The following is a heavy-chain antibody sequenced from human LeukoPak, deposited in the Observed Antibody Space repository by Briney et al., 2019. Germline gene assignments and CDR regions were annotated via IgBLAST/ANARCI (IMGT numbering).Heavy chain of an antibody. CDR2: ISAYNGNT. J-gene: IGHJ4*02. Sequence: GASVNVSCTPSGYTFTTYGVNWVRQAPGQRLEWMGWISAYNGNTNYAQRLQGRVTMTTDTSTGTAYMELRSLRSDDTAVYYCATSAAYSSSFDYWGQGTLVTVSS. CDR3: ATSAAYSSSFDY. V-gene: IGHV1-18*01. D-gene: IGHD6-6*01. CDR1: GYTFTTYG.